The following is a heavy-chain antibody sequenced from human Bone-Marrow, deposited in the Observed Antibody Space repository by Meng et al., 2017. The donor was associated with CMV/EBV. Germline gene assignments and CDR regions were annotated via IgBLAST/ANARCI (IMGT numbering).Heavy chain of an antibody. CDR2: IYSGGST. V-gene: IGHV3-66*01. J-gene: IGHJ6*02. Sequence: ETLSRTCAASGFTVSSNYMSWVRHAPGKGLEWVSVIYSGGSTCYADPVKGGITISRDESKNTLYLQMNSLRAEDTAVYYCARDRPYSSPDKNYDYNGMDVWSQGTTVTVSS. CDR1: GFTVSSNY. CDR3: ARDRPYSSPDKNYDYNGMDV. D-gene: IGHD6-13*01.